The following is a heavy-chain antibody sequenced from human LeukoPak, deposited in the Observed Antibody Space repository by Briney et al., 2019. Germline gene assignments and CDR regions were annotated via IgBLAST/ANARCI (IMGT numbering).Heavy chain of an antibody. J-gene: IGHJ4*02. CDR1: GFTFSSDW. CDR2: IKQDGSEK. CDR3: ARLSGATIDFDY. V-gene: IGHV3-7*01. D-gene: IGHD5-12*01. Sequence: GRSLRLSCAASGFTFSSDWMSCVRQAPGKGLEWVANIKQDGSEKYYVDSMKGRLTISRDNAKNSLYLQMNSLRAEDTAVYYCARLSGATIDFDYWGQGTLVTVSS.